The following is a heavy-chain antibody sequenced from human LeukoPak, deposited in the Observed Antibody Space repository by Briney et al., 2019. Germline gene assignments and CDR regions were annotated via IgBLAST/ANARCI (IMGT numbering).Heavy chain of an antibody. CDR1: GGSISSYY. J-gene: IGHJ1*01. CDR2: SYYSGST. CDR3: ARGPEGFQH. V-gene: IGHV4-59*08. Sequence: SETLSLTCTVSGGSISSYYWSWSRQPPGKGLERIGHSYYSGSTNYNPSLKSRVAISVDTSKNQISLKLSSVTAADTAVYYCARGPEGFQHWGQGTLVTVSS.